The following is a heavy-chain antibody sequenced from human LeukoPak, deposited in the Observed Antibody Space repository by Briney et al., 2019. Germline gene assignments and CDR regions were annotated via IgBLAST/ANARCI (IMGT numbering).Heavy chain of an antibody. CDR2: IHHSGSI. D-gene: IGHD2-15*01. Sequence: SGTLSLTCAVSGGSISSSNWWSWVRQPPGKGLEWIGEIHHSGSINYNPSLKSRVTISVDTSKNQFSLKLSSVTAADTAVYYCARTVVAATNWFDPWGQGTPVTVSS. CDR3: ARTVVAATNWFDP. V-gene: IGHV4-4*02. J-gene: IGHJ5*02. CDR1: GGSISSSNW.